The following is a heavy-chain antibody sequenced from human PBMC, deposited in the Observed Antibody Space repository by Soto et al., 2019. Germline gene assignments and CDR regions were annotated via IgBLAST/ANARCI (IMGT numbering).Heavy chain of an antibody. CDR1: GFTFGDYA. CDR2: IRRNAYGGTT. V-gene: IGHV3-49*04. D-gene: IGHD3-16*01. J-gene: IGHJ4*02. CDR3: TRASSLDFDF. Sequence: PGGSLRLSCTPSGFTFGDYALSWVRQAPGKGLEWVGFIRRNAYGGTTDYAASVKGRFTISRDDSKSIAYLQMNSLRTEDTALYYCTRASSLDFDFWGQGTLVTV.